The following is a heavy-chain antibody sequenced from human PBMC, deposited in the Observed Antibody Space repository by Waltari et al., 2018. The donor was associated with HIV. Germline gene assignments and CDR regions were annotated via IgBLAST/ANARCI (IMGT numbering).Heavy chain of an antibody. J-gene: IGHJ4*02. D-gene: IGHD2-8*02. CDR3: AKDLSYGTDWPYFDK. Sequence: QVQLAESGGGVVQPGRSPQHSCAPSGFAPGGCLMLWVRQAPGKGLEWVALISFDGKKEYYSDSVKGRFTISRDNSGSRLFLQMNNLRPEDTGVYFCAKDLSYGTDWPYFDKRGQGTLVTVSS. V-gene: IGHV3-30*18. CDR1: GFAPGGCL. CDR2: ISFDGKKE.